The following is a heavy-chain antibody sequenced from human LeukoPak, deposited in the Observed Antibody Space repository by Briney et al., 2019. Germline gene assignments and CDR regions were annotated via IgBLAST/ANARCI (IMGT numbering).Heavy chain of an antibody. CDR1: GYTFTSYD. D-gene: IGHD3-16*01. CDR3: ARWGLNAFEI. CDR2: MNPYNGNT. Sequence: ASVKVSCKASGYTFTSYDLNWVRQATGQGLEWMGWMNPYNGNTGYAQKFQGRVTMTRNTSISTAYMEPSSLRSEDTAVYYCARWGLNAFEIWGQGTMVTVSS. V-gene: IGHV1-8*01. J-gene: IGHJ3*02.